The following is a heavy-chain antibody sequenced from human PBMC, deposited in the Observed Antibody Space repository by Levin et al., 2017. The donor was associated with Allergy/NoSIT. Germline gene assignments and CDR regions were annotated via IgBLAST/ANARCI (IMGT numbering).Heavy chain of an antibody. V-gene: IGHV4-4*02. D-gene: IGHD2-15*01. CDR1: GGSISSSNW. CDR2: IYHSGSI. CDR3: ASSDCTSGTCYSYFDS. J-gene: IGHJ4*02. Sequence: PSETLSLTCAVSGGSISSSNWWSWVRQPPGKGLEWIGEIYHSGSINYNPSLESRVTISLDKSKNQFSLNFDSVTAADTAVYYCASSDCTSGTCYSYFDSWGQGTLVTVSS.